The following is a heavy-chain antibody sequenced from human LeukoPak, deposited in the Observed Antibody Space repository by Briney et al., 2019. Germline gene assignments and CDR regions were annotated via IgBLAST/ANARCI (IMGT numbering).Heavy chain of an antibody. CDR2: IGGSNGIT. V-gene: IGHV3-23*01. J-gene: IGHJ4*02. CDR1: RFTFNSYA. CDR3: AKDGSSSGWIPDC. D-gene: IGHD6-19*01. Sequence: HSGGSLRLSCAAPRFTFNSYAMSWVRQAPGKGLEWVSVIGGSNGITFYVGSVKGRFTISRDNSKDTLYLQMNSLRAEDTAVYYCAKDGSSSGWIPDCWGQGTLVTVSS.